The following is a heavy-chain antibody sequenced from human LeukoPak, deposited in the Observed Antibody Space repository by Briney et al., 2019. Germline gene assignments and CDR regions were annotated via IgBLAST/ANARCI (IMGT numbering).Heavy chain of an antibody. Sequence: GGSLRLSCVASGFTFSDYEMHWIRQAPGQGLEWVSYITKTGASIYYAPSVRGRFTISSDTADNSLYLQMNSLRAKDSALYYCAGGRILRAESFFDFWGQGTLVTVSS. D-gene: IGHD3-16*01. CDR3: AGGRILRAESFFDF. J-gene: IGHJ4*02. CDR1: GFTFSDYE. V-gene: IGHV3-48*03. CDR2: ITKTGASI.